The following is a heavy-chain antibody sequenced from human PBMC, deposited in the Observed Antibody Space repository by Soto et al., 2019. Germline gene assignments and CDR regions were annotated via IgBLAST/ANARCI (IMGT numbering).Heavy chain of an antibody. CDR2: IYHSGST. Sequence: QVQLQESGPGLVKPSGTLSLTCAVSGGSISSSNWWSWVRQPPGKGLEWIGEIYHSGSTNYNPSLKRRVTISVDKSKNQFSLKLSSVTAADTAVYYCARDRIAVAGKHGWAYYYYGMDVWGQGTTVTVSS. V-gene: IGHV4-4*02. J-gene: IGHJ6*02. D-gene: IGHD6-19*01. CDR1: GGSISSSNW. CDR3: ARDRIAVAGKHGWAYYYYGMDV.